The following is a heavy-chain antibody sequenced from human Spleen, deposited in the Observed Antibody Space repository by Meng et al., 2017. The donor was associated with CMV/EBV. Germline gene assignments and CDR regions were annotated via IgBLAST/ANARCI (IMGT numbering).Heavy chain of an antibody. CDR3: AKDNVDGDRELLWVGELLH. V-gene: IGHV3-9*01. J-gene: IGHJ4*02. Sequence: SLKISCTASGFTFDDFAMHWVRQTPGEGLEWVSGFSGNTGFIAYADSVKGRFTISRDNSKNTVYLQMNSLRAEDTAVYYCAKDNVDGDRELLWVGELLHWGQGTLVTVSS. CDR2: FSGNTGFI. D-gene: IGHD3-10*01. CDR1: GFTFDDFA.